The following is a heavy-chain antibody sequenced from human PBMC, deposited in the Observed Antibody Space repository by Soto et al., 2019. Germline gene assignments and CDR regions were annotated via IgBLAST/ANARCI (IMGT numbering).Heavy chain of an antibody. CDR1: GGTFSSYT. V-gene: IGHV1-69*02. J-gene: IGHJ5*02. CDR2: IIPILGIA. CDR3: ARSRGDYDYGDYIWFDP. D-gene: IGHD4-17*01. Sequence: QVQLVQSGAEVKKPGSSVNVSCKASGGTFSSYTISWVRQAPGQGLEWMGRIIPILGIANYVQKFQGRVTITADKSTSTAYMELSSLRSADTAVYYCARSRGDYDYGDYIWFDPWGQGTLVTVSS.